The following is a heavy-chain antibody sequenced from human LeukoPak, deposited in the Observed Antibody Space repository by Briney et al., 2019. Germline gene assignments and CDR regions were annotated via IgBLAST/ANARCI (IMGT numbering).Heavy chain of an antibody. CDR1: GFTFSSYE. Sequence: GESLRLSCAASGFTFSSYEMNWVRQAPGKGLEWVSYISSSGSTIYYADSVKGRFTISRDNAKNSLYLQMNSLRAEDTAVYYCAELGITMIGGVWGKGTTVTISS. CDR3: AELGITMIGGV. D-gene: IGHD3-10*02. CDR2: ISSSGSTI. J-gene: IGHJ6*04. V-gene: IGHV3-48*03.